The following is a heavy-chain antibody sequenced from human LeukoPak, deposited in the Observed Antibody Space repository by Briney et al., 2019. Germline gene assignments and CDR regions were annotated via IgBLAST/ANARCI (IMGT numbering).Heavy chain of an antibody. Sequence: PSETLSLTCTVSGGSISSYYWSWIRQPPGKGLEWIGYIYYSGSTNYNPSLKSRVTISVDTSKNQFSLKLSSVTAADTAVYYCARSNYDILTGYYFHYYYYMDVWGKGTTVTVSS. CDR2: IYYSGST. V-gene: IGHV4-59*01. J-gene: IGHJ6*03. CDR1: GGSISSYY. CDR3: ARSNYDILTGYYFHYYYYMDV. D-gene: IGHD3-9*01.